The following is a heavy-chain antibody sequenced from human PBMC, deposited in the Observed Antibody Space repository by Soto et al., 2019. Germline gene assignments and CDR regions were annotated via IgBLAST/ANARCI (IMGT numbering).Heavy chain of an antibody. V-gene: IGHV5-51*01. J-gene: IGHJ6*02. CDR1: GYSFTNYW. CDR3: ARQGGTGWQNYYAMDV. CDR2: IYPDDSDT. Sequence: EVQLVQSGTEVKKPGESLRISCKVSGYSFTNYWIAWVRQMPGKGLECMGIIYPDDSDTRYSPSFQGQVTISADKSITTAYLQWSSLKASDTAIYYCARQGGTGWQNYYAMDVWGQGTTVTVSS. D-gene: IGHD6-19*01.